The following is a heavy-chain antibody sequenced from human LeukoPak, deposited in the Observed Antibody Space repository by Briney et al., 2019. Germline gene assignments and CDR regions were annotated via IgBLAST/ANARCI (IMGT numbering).Heavy chain of an antibody. CDR3: ARADNWQSGGA. J-gene: IGHJ5*02. D-gene: IGHD1-1*01. CDR1: GFSFSNYW. V-gene: IGHV3-74*01. Sequence: GGSLRLSCVASGFSFSNYWMYWGRQAPGKGLVWVSRINSDGSYTDYADSAKGRFTISRDNAKDTLYLQMNSLRADDTAVHYCARADNWQSGGAWGQGTLVTVSS. CDR2: INSDGSYT.